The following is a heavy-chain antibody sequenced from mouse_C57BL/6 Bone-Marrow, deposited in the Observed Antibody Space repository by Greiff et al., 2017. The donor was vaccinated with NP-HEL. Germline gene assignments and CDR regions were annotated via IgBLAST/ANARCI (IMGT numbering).Heavy chain of an antibody. CDR1: GFSFNTYA. CDR2: IRSKSNNYAT. J-gene: IGHJ4*01. CDR3: VRLGYRGAMDY. V-gene: IGHV10-1*01. Sequence: EVQRVESGGGLVQPKGSLKLSCAASGFSFNTYAMNWVRQAPGKGLEWVARIRSKSNNYATYYADSVKDRFTISRDDSESMLYLQMNNLKTEDTAMYYCVRLGYRGAMDYWGQGTSVTVSS. D-gene: IGHD2-14*01.